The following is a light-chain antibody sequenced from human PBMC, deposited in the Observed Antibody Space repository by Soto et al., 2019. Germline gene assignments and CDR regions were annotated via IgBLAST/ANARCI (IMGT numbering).Light chain of an antibody. CDR1: QSVSSY. Sequence: EIVLTQSPATLSLSPGERATLSCRASQSVSSYLAWYQQKPGQAPRLLIHDASNRATGIPARFSGSGSGTDLTLPISSLEPEDFALYFCQQRGRWPRGPFGQGTKLEIK. J-gene: IGKJ2*01. CDR3: QQRGRWPRGP. CDR2: DAS. V-gene: IGKV3-11*01.